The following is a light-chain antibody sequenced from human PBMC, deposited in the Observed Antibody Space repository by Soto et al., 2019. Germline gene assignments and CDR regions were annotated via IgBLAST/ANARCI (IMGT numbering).Light chain of an antibody. Sequence: QSVLTQPASVSGSPGQPITISCTGTSSDDGGYNYVSWYQQHPGKAPKLMIYDVSNRPSGVSNRFSGSKSGNTASLTISGLQAEDEADYYCTSYTGSSTHVFGTGTRSPS. CDR3: TSYTGSSTHV. CDR1: SSDDGGYNY. J-gene: IGLJ1*01. V-gene: IGLV2-14*01. CDR2: DVS.